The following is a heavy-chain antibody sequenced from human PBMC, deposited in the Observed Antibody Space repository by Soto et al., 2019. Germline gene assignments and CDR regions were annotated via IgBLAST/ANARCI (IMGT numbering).Heavy chain of an antibody. CDR2: IIPVFATT. D-gene: IGHD1-26*01. Sequence: QVQLVQSGAEVKKPGSSVKVSCKASGGTFSTYVISWVRQAPGQGLEWMGGIIPVFATTNYAQKFQGRVTITADESKRTGYMELNSLRSEDTAVYYCARGRIAGAATDFYYYGMDVWGQGTSVTVSS. J-gene: IGHJ6*02. CDR3: ARGRIAGAATDFYYYGMDV. CDR1: GGTFSTYV. V-gene: IGHV1-69*12.